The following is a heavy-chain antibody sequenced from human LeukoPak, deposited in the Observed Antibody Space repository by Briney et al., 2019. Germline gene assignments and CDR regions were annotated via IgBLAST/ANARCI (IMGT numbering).Heavy chain of an antibody. CDR1: GFTFSDYS. V-gene: IGHV3-21*01. CDR3: ARALIDRGVIWFDP. J-gene: IGHJ5*02. D-gene: IGHD3-10*01. Sequence: GGSLRLSCAASGFTFSDYSMNWVRQAPGKGPEWVSSISRNSRHVYYGGSVWGRFTISRDDARNSLFLEMNSLRAEDMAVYYCARALIDRGVIWFDPWGQGTLVTVSS. CDR2: ISRNSRHV.